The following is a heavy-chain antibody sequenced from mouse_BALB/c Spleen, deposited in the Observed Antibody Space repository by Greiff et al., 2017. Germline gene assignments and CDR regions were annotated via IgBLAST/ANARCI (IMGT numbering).Heavy chain of an antibody. Sequence: DVKLVESGPSLVKPSQTLSLTCSVTGDSITSGYWNWIRKFPGNKLEYMGYISYSGSTYYNPSLKSRISITRDTSKNQYYLQLNSVTTEDTATYYCARYRGSDDYDGFDYWGQGTTLTVSS. J-gene: IGHJ2*01. CDR3: ARYRGSDDYDGFDY. V-gene: IGHV3-8*02. CDR2: ISYSGST. CDR1: GDSITSGY. D-gene: IGHD2-4*01.